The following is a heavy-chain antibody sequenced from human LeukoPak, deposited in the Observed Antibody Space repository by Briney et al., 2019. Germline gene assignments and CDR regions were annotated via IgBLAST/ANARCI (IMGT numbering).Heavy chain of an antibody. CDR3: ARRFSYYGSGRAFDY. J-gene: IGHJ4*02. V-gene: IGHV1-18*01. CDR2: INPNSGGT. Sequence: GASVKVSCKASGYTFTSYGISWVRQAPGQGLEWMGWINPNSGGTNYAQKLQGRVTMTTDTSTSTAYMELRSLRSDDTAVYYCARRFSYYGSGRAFDYWGQGTLVTVS. D-gene: IGHD3-10*01. CDR1: GYTFTSYG.